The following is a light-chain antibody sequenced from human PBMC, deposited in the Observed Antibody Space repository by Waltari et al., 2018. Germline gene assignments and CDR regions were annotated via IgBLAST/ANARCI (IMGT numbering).Light chain of an antibody. CDR3: QQYGSSPLT. J-gene: IGKJ4*01. Sequence: EIVLTQSPGTLSLSPGERATLSCRATQSVSSSHLAWYQQKPGQAPRLLISGASSRATGNPDRFSASGSGTDFTLTISRLGPEDFAVYYCQQYGSSPLTFGGGTKVEIK. V-gene: IGKV3-20*01. CDR1: QSVSSSH. CDR2: GAS.